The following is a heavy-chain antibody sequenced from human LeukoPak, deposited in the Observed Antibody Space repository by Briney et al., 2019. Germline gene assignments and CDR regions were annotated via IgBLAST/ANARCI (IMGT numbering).Heavy chain of an antibody. CDR2: MYPGDSDT. Sequence: GESLKISCKGSGYSFTSYWIGWVRQMPGKGLEWMGIMYPGDSDTRYSPSFQGQVTISADKSISTVYMQLSSLGSQDTAVYYCARDPGEYSSSHLFDYWGQGTLVTVS. D-gene: IGHD6-6*01. CDR1: GYSFTSYW. V-gene: IGHV5-51*01. J-gene: IGHJ4*02. CDR3: ARDPGEYSSSHLFDY.